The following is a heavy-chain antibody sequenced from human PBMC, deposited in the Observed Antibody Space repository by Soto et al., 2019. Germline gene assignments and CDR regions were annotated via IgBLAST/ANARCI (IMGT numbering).Heavy chain of an antibody. D-gene: IGHD4-17*01. Sequence: PSETLSLTCTVSSGSISSYYWNWIRQPAGTGLEWDGRMYVSGSTNYNPSLKSRVTMSLDTSKNQLSLKLSSLTAADTAVYYCARSFVSVTTPSHWYFDLWGRGTLVTVSS. CDR2: MYVSGST. J-gene: IGHJ2*01. V-gene: IGHV4-4*07. CDR1: SGSISSYY. CDR3: ARSFVSVTTPSHWYFDL.